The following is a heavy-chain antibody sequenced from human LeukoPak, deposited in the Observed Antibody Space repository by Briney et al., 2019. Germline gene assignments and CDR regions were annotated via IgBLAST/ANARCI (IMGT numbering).Heavy chain of an antibody. CDR3: AKVMKGSERLTMVRGVIIKTAGLYYMDV. CDR2: ISASGGST. CDR1: GFTLSSYA. D-gene: IGHD3-10*01. Sequence: GGSLRLSCAASGFTLSSYAMSWVRQAPGKGLEWVSSISASGGSTNYADSVKGRFTISRDNSKNTVYLQMNSPRAEDTAVYYCAKVMKGSERLTMVRGVIIKTAGLYYMDVWGKGTTVTVSS. J-gene: IGHJ6*03. V-gene: IGHV3-23*01.